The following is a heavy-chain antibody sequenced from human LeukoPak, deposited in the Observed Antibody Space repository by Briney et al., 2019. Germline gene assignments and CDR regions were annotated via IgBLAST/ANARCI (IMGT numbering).Heavy chain of an antibody. Sequence: GGSLRLYCEASGFTFSSYAMSWVRQAPGKGLEWVSGIIDSGDITYYANSVKGRFTISRDNSKNTLYLQMNSLRAEGTAVYYCAKLGGQEVYNYYVGVWGKGTTVAVSS. V-gene: IGHV3-23*01. CDR2: IIDSGDIT. J-gene: IGHJ6*03. CDR1: GFTFSSYA. D-gene: IGHD3-16*01. CDR3: AKLGGQEVYNYYVGV.